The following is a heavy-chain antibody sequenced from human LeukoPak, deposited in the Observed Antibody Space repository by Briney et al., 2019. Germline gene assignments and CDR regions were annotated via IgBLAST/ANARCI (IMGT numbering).Heavy chain of an antibody. Sequence: ASVKVSCKASGYTFTGYYMHWMRQAPGQGLEWMGWINPNSGGTNYAQKFQGRVTMTRDTSISTAYMELSRLRSDDTAVYYCAREERVWGAYGYYYYYMDVWGKGTTVTVSS. V-gene: IGHV1-2*02. CDR2: INPNSGGT. J-gene: IGHJ6*03. CDR1: GYTFTGYY. D-gene: IGHD1-26*01. CDR3: AREERVWGAYGYYYYYMDV.